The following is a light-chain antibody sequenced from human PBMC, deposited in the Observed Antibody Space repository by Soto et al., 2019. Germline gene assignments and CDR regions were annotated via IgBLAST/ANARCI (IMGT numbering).Light chain of an antibody. CDR3: QQHGTSPIT. CDR1: QSVSSN. Sequence: EIVLTQSPSTLSVSPGERATLSCRASQSVSSNLAWYQQKPGQAPRLLIYGASTRATGIPARFSGSGSGTDFTLTISRLEPEDFAVYYCQQHGTSPITFGQGTRLENK. V-gene: IGKV3-20*01. CDR2: GAS. J-gene: IGKJ5*01.